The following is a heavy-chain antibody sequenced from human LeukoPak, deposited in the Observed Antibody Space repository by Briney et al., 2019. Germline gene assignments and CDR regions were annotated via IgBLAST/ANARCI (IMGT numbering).Heavy chain of an antibody. V-gene: IGHV3-13*05. J-gene: IGHJ5*02. Sequence: GGSLRLSCAASGFTFSSYDIHWVRQAAGEGLEWVSAIGSGGDPFYAGSVKGRFTISRDNAKNSLYLQMNSLRAEDTAVYYCARDRYFDWSGHWGQGTLVTVSS. CDR2: IGSGGDP. CDR3: ARDRYFDWSGH. D-gene: IGHD3-9*01. CDR1: GFTFSSYD.